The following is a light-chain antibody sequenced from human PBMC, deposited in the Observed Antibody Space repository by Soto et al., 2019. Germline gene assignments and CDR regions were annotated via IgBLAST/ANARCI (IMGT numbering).Light chain of an antibody. CDR1: QAIRDD. Sequence: AIRMTQSPSSLSASVGDRVTITCRASQAIRDDLGWYQQKPGKPPKLLIYGVPSLQSGVPSRFSGSGSGTDFTLTISSLQPDAFATYYCLQDYSYPFTSGQGTKVEIK. CDR3: LQDYSYPFT. J-gene: IGKJ2*01. CDR2: GVP. V-gene: IGKV1-6*01.